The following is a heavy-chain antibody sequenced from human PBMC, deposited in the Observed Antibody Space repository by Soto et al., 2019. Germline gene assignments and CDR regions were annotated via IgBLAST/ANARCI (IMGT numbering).Heavy chain of an antibody. D-gene: IGHD3-16*01. J-gene: IGHJ5*02. V-gene: IGHV4-4*07. CDR2: MYTKERT. CDR3: ARDDYKDGGNNWFDP. Sequence: SAKRSHTCTLANGSNTNYYSFWIRQPPGKGREWIGRMYTKERTNYNLSFKSRVTMSVDTSKNQFSLKLNAVTAADTAVYYCARDDYKDGGNNWFDPWGQGNLVTVSA. CDR1: NGSNTNYY.